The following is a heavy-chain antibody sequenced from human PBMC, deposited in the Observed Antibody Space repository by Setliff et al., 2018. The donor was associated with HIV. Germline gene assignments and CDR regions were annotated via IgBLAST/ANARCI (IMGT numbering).Heavy chain of an antibody. CDR3: ARDQILSRASRFCRGSSCFYFDS. V-gene: IGHV3-33*08. CDR2: IWFDGDIK. Sequence: GGSLRLSCTVSGFTFNTYDMHWVRQAPGRGLEWVAVIWFDGDIKYYADSVKGRFTISRDNSNSTLYLQMNSLRVEDTAMYYCARDQILSRASRFCRGSSCFYFDSWGLGTLVTVSS. D-gene: IGHD2-15*01. J-gene: IGHJ4*02. CDR1: GFTFNTYD.